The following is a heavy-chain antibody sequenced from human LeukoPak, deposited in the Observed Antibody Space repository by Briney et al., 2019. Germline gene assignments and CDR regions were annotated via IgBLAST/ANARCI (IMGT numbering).Heavy chain of an antibody. D-gene: IGHD3-10*01. V-gene: IGHV3-23*01. Sequence: GGSLRLSCAASGFTFRSYSMNWVRQAPGKGLEWVAGISGSGGSTYYADSVKGRFAISRDNPKNTLYLQMNSLRAEDTAVYFCAKRGVVIRVILVGFHKEAYYFDSWGQGALVTVSS. J-gene: IGHJ4*02. CDR2: ISGSGGST. CDR3: AKRGVVIRVILVGFHKEAYYFDS. CDR1: GFTFRSYS.